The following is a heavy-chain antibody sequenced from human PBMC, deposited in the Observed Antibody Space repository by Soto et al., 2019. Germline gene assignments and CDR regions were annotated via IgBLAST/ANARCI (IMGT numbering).Heavy chain of an antibody. Sequence: SETLSLTCTVSGGSISSYYWSCIRQPPGKGLEWTGYIYYSGSTNYNPSLKSRVTISVDTSKNQFSLKLSSVTAADTAVYYCAREDSRAWGWFEPWGQGTMVTVSS. D-gene: IGHD6-19*01. J-gene: IGHJ5*02. CDR3: AREDSRAWGWFEP. CDR1: GGSISSYY. CDR2: IYYSGST. V-gene: IGHV4-59*01.